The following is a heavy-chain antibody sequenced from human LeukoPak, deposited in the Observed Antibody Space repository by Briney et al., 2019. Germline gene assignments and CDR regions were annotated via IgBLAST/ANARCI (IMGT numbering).Heavy chain of an antibody. CDR2: IIPIFGTT. V-gene: IGHV1-69*13. CDR1: GGTFNNYA. D-gene: IGHD2-2*01. CDR3: ARALDILVVPGADNWLDP. Sequence: SVKVSCKASGGTFNNYAITWLRQAPGQGLEWMGGIIPIFGTTNYAQKFQGRVTINADESTDTANMELSSLRSEDTAVYYCARALDILVVPGADNWLDPWGQGTLVTVSS. J-gene: IGHJ5*02.